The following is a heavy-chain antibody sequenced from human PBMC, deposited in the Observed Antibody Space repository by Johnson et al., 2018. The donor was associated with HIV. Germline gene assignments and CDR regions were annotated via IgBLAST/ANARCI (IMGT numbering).Heavy chain of an antibody. CDR3: ARESPGYAFDI. V-gene: IGHV3-20*04. D-gene: IGHD1-1*01. J-gene: IGHJ3*02. CDR2: INWNGDSS. Sequence: VQLVESGGGVVRPGGSLRLSCAASGFTFDDYDMSWVRQAPGKGLEWVSGINWNGDSSSYAASVKGRFTISRDNAKNSLYLQMNSLRAGDTAVYYCARESPGYAFDIWGQGTMVTVSS. CDR1: GFTFDDYD.